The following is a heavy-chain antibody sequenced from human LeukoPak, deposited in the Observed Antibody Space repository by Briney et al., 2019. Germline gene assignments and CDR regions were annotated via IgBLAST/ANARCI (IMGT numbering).Heavy chain of an antibody. CDR2: INPSGGST. Sequence: GASVKVSCKASGYTFTSYYMHWVRQAPGQGLEWMGIINPSGGSTSYAQKFQGRVTMTRDTSTSTVYMELSSLRSEDTAVYYCARSGGVRWLQPEGLGYWGQGTLVTVSS. V-gene: IGHV1-46*01. D-gene: IGHD5-24*01. J-gene: IGHJ4*02. CDR1: GYTFTSYY. CDR3: ARSGGVRWLQPEGLGY.